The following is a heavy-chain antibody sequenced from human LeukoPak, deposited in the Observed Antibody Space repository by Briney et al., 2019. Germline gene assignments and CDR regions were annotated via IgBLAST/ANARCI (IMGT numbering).Heavy chain of an antibody. J-gene: IGHJ4*02. CDR2: INQDGTEK. Sequence: GGSLRLSCAASGFTFSSYWMSWVRQAPGEGLEWVAKINQDGTEKAYVDSVKGRFTISRDNAKNSLYLQMNSLRAEDTAVYYCARGFGPDYWGQGTLVTVSS. CDR3: ARGFGPDY. D-gene: IGHD3-10*01. V-gene: IGHV3-7*03. CDR1: GFTFSSYW.